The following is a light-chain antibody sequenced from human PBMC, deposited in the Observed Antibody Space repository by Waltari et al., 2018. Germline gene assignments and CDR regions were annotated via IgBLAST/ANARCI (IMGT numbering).Light chain of an antibody. V-gene: IGKV3-11*01. CDR2: DAS. J-gene: IGKJ4*01. CDR3: QQRSNWLLT. Sequence: EIVLTQSPATLSLSPGERATLSCRASQSVSSYLAWYQQKPGQAPRLLIYDASNRATGIPARFRGNGSGTDFTLTISSLEPEDFAVYYCQQRSNWLLTFGGGTKVEIK. CDR1: QSVSSY.